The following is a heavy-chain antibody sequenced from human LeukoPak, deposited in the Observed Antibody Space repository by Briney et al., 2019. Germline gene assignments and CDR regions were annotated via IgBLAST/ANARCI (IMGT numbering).Heavy chain of an antibody. CDR1: GYTLTELS. V-gene: IGHV1-24*01. Sequence: ASVKASCMVSGYTLTELSMHWVRQAPGKGLEWMGGFDPEDGETIYAQKFQGRVTMTEDTSTDTAYMELSSLRSEDTAVYYCATSAPPNYYYGMDVWGQGTTVTVSS. J-gene: IGHJ6*02. CDR2: FDPEDGET. D-gene: IGHD6-25*01. CDR3: ATSAPPNYYYGMDV.